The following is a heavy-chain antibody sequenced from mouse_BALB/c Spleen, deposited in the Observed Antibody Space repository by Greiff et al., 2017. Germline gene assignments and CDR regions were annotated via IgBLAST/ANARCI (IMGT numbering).Heavy chain of an antibody. D-gene: IGHD1-2*01. CDR3: ARGSLLDY. J-gene: IGHJ2*01. CDR2: IYPGDGDT. Sequence: QVQLKQSGAELVRPGSSVKISCKASGYAFSSYWMNWVKQRPGQGLEWIGQIYPGDGDTNYNGKFKGKATLTADKSSSTAYMQLSSLTSEDSAVYFCARGSLLDYWGQGTTLTVSS. CDR1: GYAFSSYW. V-gene: IGHV1-80*01.